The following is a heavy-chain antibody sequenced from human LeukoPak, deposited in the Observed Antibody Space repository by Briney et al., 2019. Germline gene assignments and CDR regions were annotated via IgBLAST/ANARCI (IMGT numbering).Heavy chain of an antibody. J-gene: IGHJ4*02. Sequence: ASVKVSCKASGYTFTSYGVTWVRQAPGQGLEWMGWISAYNGHTNYAQKLQGRVTMTTDTSTSTVYMELRSLRSDDTAVYYCARVRYYYDSSGPFDYWGQGTLVTVSS. D-gene: IGHD3-22*01. V-gene: IGHV1-18*01. CDR1: GYTFTSYG. CDR2: ISAYNGHT. CDR3: ARVRYYYDSSGPFDY.